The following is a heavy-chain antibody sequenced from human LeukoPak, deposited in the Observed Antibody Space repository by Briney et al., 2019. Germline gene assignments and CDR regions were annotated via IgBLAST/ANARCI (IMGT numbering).Heavy chain of an antibody. Sequence: SETLSLTCTVSGGSISSYYWSWIRQPPGKGLEWIGYIYYSGSTNYNPSLKSRVTISVDTSKNQFSLKLSSVIAADTAVYYCARDGDPVYYDILTGYYIGAFDIWGQGTMVTVSS. CDR1: GGSISSYY. CDR2: IYYSGST. CDR3: ARDGDPVYYDILTGYYIGAFDI. D-gene: IGHD3-9*01. J-gene: IGHJ3*02. V-gene: IGHV4-59*01.